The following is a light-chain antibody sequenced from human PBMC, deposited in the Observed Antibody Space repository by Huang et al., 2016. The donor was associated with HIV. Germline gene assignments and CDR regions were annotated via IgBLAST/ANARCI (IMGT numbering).Light chain of an antibody. V-gene: IGKV3-15*01. Sequence: EIVMTQSPATLSVSPGERVTLSGRATESISSNLAWYHQNSGQPPRLLNYDASTRASGTPARFSGSGSVTEFTLTIDSLQSGDCAVYYCQQYNNWPPITFGQGTRLDIK. CDR3: QQYNNWPPIT. J-gene: IGKJ5*01. CDR2: DAS. CDR1: ESISSN.